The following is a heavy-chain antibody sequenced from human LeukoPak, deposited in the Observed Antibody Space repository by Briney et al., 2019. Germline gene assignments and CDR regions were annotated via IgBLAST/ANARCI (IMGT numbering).Heavy chain of an antibody. D-gene: IGHD3-22*01. CDR3: ARQDEYYYDSSGYLPDY. Sequence: GGSLRLSCAASAFTFSAYWMTWVRQAPGKGLEWVANIKQDGSEKYYVDSVKGRFTISRDNAKNSLYLQMNTLRAEDTAVYYCARQDEYYYDSSGYLPDYWGQGTLVTVSS. J-gene: IGHJ4*02. CDR2: IKQDGSEK. CDR1: AFTFSAYW. V-gene: IGHV3-7*05.